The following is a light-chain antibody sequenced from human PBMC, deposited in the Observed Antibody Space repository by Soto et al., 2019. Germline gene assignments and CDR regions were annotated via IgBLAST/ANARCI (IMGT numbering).Light chain of an antibody. CDR3: QQRSNWIT. Sequence: EIVLTQSPATLSLSPGERATLSCRASQTFSSYLAWYQHKPGQAPRLLIYDASHRATDIPARFSGSGSGTDFTLTISSLEPEDFAVYYCQQRSNWITFGQGTRLEIK. CDR1: QTFSSY. J-gene: IGKJ5*01. CDR2: DAS. V-gene: IGKV3-11*01.